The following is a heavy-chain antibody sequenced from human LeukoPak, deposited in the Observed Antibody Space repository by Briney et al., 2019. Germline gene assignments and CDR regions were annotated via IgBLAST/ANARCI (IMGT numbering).Heavy chain of an antibody. V-gene: IGHV3-33*08. D-gene: IGHD4-17*01. CDR2: IWYDGSNK. CDR1: GFTFSSYG. J-gene: IGHJ6*01. Sequence: SGGSLRLSCSASGFTFSSYGMHWVRQAPGKGLEWVAVIWYDGSNKYYADSVKGRFTISRDNFKNTLYLQMNSLRAEDTAVYYCVGGYGEYFYGMDVWGQGTRVSVSS. CDR3: VGGYGEYFYGMDV.